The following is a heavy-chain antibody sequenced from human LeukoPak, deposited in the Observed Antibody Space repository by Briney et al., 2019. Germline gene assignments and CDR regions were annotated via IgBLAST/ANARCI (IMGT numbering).Heavy chain of an antibody. CDR1: GFTFSSYS. Sequence: GGSLRLSCAASGFTFSSYSMNWVRQAPGKGLEWGSYISSSSSTIYYADSVKGRFTISRDNAKNSLYLQMNSLRAEDTAVYYCARGLIMGLDAFDIWGQGTMVTVSS. CDR3: ARGLIMGLDAFDI. CDR2: ISSSSSTI. D-gene: IGHD2-8*01. J-gene: IGHJ3*02. V-gene: IGHV3-48*01.